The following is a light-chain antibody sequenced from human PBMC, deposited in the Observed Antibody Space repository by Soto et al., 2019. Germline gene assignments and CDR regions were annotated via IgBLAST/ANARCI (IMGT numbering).Light chain of an antibody. CDR2: DGS. Sequence: DIQMTQFPSTLSASVGDRVTITCRASQSIRSWLGWYQQKPGKAPKLLIYDGSSLQSGVPSGFSGSGSGTEFTLTINSLQPDDFATYYCQQYSAYPYTFGQGTKVETK. J-gene: IGKJ2*01. CDR1: QSIRSW. V-gene: IGKV1-5*01. CDR3: QQYSAYPYT.